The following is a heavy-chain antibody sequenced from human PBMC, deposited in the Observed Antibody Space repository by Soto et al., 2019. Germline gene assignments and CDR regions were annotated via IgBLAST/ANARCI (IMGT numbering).Heavy chain of an antibody. J-gene: IGHJ4*02. Sequence: PSETLSLTCTVSGGSISSGEYYWTWIRQHPGKGLEWIGYISSSGSTNYNPSLKSRVTISVDTSKNQFSLKLSSMIAADTAVYYCASKSLRSAAAAFHYWGQGTLVTVSS. CDR2: ISSSGST. V-gene: IGHV4-61*08. CDR3: ASKSLRSAAAAFHY. D-gene: IGHD6-13*01. CDR1: GGSISSGEYY.